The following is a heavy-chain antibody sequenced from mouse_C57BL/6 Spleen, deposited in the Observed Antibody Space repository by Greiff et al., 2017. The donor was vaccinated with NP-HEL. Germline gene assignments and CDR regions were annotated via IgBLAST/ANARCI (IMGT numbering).Heavy chain of an antibody. CDR2: IDPSDSYT. CDR1: GYTFTSYW. D-gene: IGHD2-1*01. CDR3: ARLEGNSYYFYY. J-gene: IGHJ2*01. V-gene: IGHV1-50*01. Sequence: QVQLQQPGAELVKPGASVKLSCKASGYTFTSYWMQWVKQRPGQGLEWIGEIDPSDSYTNYNQKFKGKATLTVDTSSSTAYMQLSSLTSEDSAVYYCARLEGNSYYFYYWGQGTTLTVSS.